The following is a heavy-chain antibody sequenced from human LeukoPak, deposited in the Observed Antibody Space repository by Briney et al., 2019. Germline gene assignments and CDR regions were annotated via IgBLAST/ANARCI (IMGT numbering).Heavy chain of an antibody. J-gene: IGHJ6*02. CDR2: IYYSGST. Sequence: PSETLSLTCTVSGGSISSYYWSWIRQPPGKGLDWIGYIYYSGSTNYNPSLKSRVTISVDTSKNQFSLKLSSVTAADTAVYYCARRRITMVLDVWGQGTTVTVSS. CDR3: ARRRITMVLDV. D-gene: IGHD3-10*01. V-gene: IGHV4-59*08. CDR1: GGSISSYY.